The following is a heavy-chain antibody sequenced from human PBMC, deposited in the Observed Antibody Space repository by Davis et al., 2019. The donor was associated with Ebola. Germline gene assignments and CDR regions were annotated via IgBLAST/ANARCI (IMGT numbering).Heavy chain of an antibody. CDR2: INTNTGNP. V-gene: IGHV7-4-1*02. D-gene: IGHD3-3*01. Sequence: ASVKVSCKASGYTFTSYAMNWVRQAPGQGLEWMGWINTNTGNPTYAQGFTGRFVFSLDTSVSTAYLQISSLKAEDTAVYYCARDSAIFGVVIGTPMDVWGKGTTVTVSS. CDR3: ARDSAIFGVVIGTPMDV. J-gene: IGHJ6*04. CDR1: GYTFTSYA.